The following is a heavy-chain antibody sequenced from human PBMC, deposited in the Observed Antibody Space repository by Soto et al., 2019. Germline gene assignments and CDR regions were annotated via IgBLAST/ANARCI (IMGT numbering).Heavy chain of an antibody. CDR3: ATHLVDTAMGFDY. CDR2: IIPIFGTA. V-gene: IGHV1-69*06. D-gene: IGHD5-18*01. CDR1: GGTFSSYA. J-gene: IGHJ4*02. Sequence: QVQLVQSGAEVKKPGSSVKVSCKASGGTFSSYASSWVRQAPGQGLEWMGGIIPIFGTANYAQKFQGRVTITADKSTSTDYMELSSLRSEDTAVYYGATHLVDTAMGFDYWGQGTLVTVSS.